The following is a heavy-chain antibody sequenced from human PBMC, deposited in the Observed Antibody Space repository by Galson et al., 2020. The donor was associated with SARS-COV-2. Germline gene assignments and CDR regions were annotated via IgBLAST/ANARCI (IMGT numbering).Heavy chain of an antibody. V-gene: IGHV4-39*07. J-gene: IGHJ4*02. Sequence: SETLSLTCTVSGGSISSSSYYWGWIRQPPGKGLEWIGSIYYSGSTYYNPSLKSRVTISVDTSKNQFSLKLSSVTAADTAVYYCARARQLGYCTNGVCYTHSVCFDYWGQGTLVTVSS. D-gene: IGHD2-8*01. CDR2: IYYSGST. CDR1: GGSISSSSYY. CDR3: ARARQLGYCTNGVCYTHSVCFDY.